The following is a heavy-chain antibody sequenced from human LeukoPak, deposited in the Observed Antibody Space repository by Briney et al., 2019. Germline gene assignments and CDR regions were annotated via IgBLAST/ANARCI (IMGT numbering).Heavy chain of an antibody. D-gene: IGHD1-1*01. Sequence: GGSLRLSCAASGFTFSSYAMHWVRQAPGKGLEWVAFIYYDGSNIYYADYVKGRFTTSRDISKNTLYLQMDSLRAEDTAICYCARDWKTNSFDYWGQGTLVTVSS. CDR3: ARDWKTNSFDY. CDR1: GFTFSSYA. CDR2: IYYDGSNI. J-gene: IGHJ4*02. V-gene: IGHV3-30*04.